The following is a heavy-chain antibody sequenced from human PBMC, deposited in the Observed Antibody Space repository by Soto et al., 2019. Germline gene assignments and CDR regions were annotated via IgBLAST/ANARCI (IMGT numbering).Heavy chain of an antibody. D-gene: IGHD2-21*02. V-gene: IGHV3-21*01. J-gene: IGHJ6*02. CDR1: GFTFSSYS. CDR2: ISSSSSYI. Sequence: GGSLRLSCAASGFTFSSYSMNWVRQAPGKGLEWVSSISSSSSYIYYADSAKGRFTISRDNAKNSLYLQMNSLRAEDTAVYYCARGDYCGGDCYSVYYYYYGMDVWGQGTTVTVSS. CDR3: ARGDYCGGDCYSVYYYYYGMDV.